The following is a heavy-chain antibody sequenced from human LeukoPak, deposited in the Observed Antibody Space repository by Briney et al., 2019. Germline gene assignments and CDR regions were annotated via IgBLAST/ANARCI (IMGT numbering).Heavy chain of an antibody. CDR2: IYSGGST. V-gene: IGHV3-66*01. CDR3: ARDRTEYDSSGYYWLDP. CDR1: GFTVSSNY. J-gene: IGHJ5*02. D-gene: IGHD3-22*01. Sequence: GGSLRLSCAASGFTVSSNYMSWVRQAPGKGLEWVSVIYSGGSTYYADSVKGRFTISRDNSKNTLYLQMNSLRAEDTAVYYCARDRTEYDSSGYYWLDPWGQGTLVTVSS.